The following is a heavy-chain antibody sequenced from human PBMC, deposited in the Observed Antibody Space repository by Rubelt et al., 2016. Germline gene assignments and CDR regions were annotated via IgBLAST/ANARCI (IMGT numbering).Heavy chain of an antibody. J-gene: IGHJ6*02. Sequence: GFTFSSYAMHWVRQAPGKGLEWVAVISYDGSNKYYADSVKGRFTISRDNSKNTLYLQMNSLRAEDTAVYYCAREIRGQQWLVESYGMDVWGQGTTVTVSS. D-gene: IGHD6-19*01. CDR3: AREIRGQQWLVESYGMDV. CDR2: ISYDGSNK. CDR1: GFTFSSYA. V-gene: IGHV3-30*04.